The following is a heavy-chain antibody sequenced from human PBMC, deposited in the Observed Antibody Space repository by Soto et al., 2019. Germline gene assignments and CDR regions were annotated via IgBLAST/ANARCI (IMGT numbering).Heavy chain of an antibody. J-gene: IGHJ6*02. CDR1: GCSVSSGDYF. V-gene: IGHV4-61*08. Sequence: PSETLSLTCTVSGCSVSSGDYFWSWRRQSPGKRLEWIAYIYYSGSTNYNPSLKSRATISVDTSKSQVSLTLTSMTAADAALYYCARSPNYYYYGFDVWGQGTAVTVSS. CDR2: IYYSGST. CDR3: ARSPNYYYYGFDV. D-gene: IGHD3-10*01.